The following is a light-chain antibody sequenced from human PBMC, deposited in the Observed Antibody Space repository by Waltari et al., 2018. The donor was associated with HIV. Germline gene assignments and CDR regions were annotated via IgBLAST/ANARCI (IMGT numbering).Light chain of an antibody. CDR2: EVS. Sequence: QSALTQPASVSGSPGQSITISCTGTSSDVGSYNVVSWYQQHPGKAPKLMIYEVSKRPSGVSNRFSGSKSGNMASLTISGLQAEDEADYHCCSYAGSSTYVVFGGGTKLTVL. CDR3: CSYAGSSTYVV. J-gene: IGLJ2*01. V-gene: IGLV2-23*02. CDR1: SSDVGSYNV.